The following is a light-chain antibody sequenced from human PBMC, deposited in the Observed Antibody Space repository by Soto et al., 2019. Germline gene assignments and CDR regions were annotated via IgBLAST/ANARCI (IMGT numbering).Light chain of an antibody. CDR1: QSVSSN. CDR3: QQYHNWPRT. V-gene: IGKV3D-15*01. CDR2: GAS. J-gene: IGKJ1*01. Sequence: EIVMTQSPAILSVSPGERATLSCRASQSVSSNLAWYQQKPGQAPRLLIYGASTRATGIPARISGSGSGTEFTLTISSLQSEDFAVYYCQQYHNWPRTFGQGTKVEIK.